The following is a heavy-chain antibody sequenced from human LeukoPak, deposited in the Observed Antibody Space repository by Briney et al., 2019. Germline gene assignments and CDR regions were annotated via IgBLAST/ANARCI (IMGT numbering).Heavy chain of an antibody. CDR1: GGSISSYY. J-gene: IGHJ3*02. CDR3: ARARYVNSFYAFDI. CDR2: LSKSGNT. D-gene: IGHD3-9*01. Sequence: SETLSLTCTVSGGSISSYYWSWIRLPPGKGLEWIGYLSKSGNTNYSPSLKSRVTIFGDTSKNQFFLKLSSVTAADTAVYYCARARYVNSFYAFDIWGQGTLVTVSP. V-gene: IGHV4-59*01.